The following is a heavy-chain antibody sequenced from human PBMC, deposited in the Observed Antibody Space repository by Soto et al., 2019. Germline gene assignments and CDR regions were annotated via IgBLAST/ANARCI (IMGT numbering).Heavy chain of an antibody. CDR1: GFTLSNFW. J-gene: IGHJ3*02. V-gene: IGHV3-7*01. Sequence: EVQLVESGGDLAQPGGSLRLSCAASGFTLSNFWVNWVRQAPGKGLEWVANIKQGGIERNYVDSVKGRFTISRDDTKNSLFLQMNNLRVEDAAIYYCLVTTSAVDICGRGTTVTVSS. CDR3: LVTTSAVDI. D-gene: IGHD4-17*01. CDR2: IKQGGIER.